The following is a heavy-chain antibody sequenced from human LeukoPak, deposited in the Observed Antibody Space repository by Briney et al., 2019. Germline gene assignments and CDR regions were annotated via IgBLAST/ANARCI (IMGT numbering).Heavy chain of an antibody. V-gene: IGHV3-48*03. J-gene: IGHJ4*02. Sequence: PGGSLRLSCAASGFTFSNYEMNWVRQAPGKGLEWVSYISGSAGTLYYADSVKGRFTTSRDNAKKSLYLQMISLRAEDTAVYYCAREGNWNNFDYWGQGTLVTVSS. D-gene: IGHD1-1*01. CDR1: GFTFSNYE. CDR2: ISGSAGTL. CDR3: AREGNWNNFDY.